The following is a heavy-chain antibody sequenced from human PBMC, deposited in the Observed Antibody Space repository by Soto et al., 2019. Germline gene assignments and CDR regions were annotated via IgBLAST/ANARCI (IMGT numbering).Heavy chain of an antibody. Sequence: QVHLVQSGAEVKKPGASVKVSCKGSGYDFTTYGITWMRQAPGQGLEWMAWISAHNGNTDYAKKLLGRVTVTRDTCTSTAYMELRSLRSDDTGVYYCARGRYGDCWGHGALVTVSS. CDR1: GYDFTTYG. J-gene: IGHJ4*01. CDR2: ISAHNGNT. CDR3: ARGRYGDC. V-gene: IGHV1-18*01. D-gene: IGHD1-1*01.